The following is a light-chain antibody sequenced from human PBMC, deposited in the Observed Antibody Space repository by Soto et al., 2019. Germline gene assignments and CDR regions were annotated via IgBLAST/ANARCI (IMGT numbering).Light chain of an antibody. CDR2: GVS. J-gene: IGKJ2*01. Sequence: EIVMTQSPATLSVSPGERATLSCRASQRVSRNIAWYRQKPGQAPTLVIYGVSTSATGIPARFSGSGSGTEITLTISSLQSEDFAVYYWQQYNNWPYTFGQGTTLEIQ. V-gene: IGKV3-15*01. CDR3: QQYNNWPYT. CDR1: QRVSRN.